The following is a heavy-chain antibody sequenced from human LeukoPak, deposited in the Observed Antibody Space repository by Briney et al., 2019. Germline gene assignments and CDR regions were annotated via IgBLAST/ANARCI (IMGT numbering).Heavy chain of an antibody. CDR3: ARVPKHGIAAPTNYYYYYMDV. CDR1: GFTFSSYW. CDR2: IKQDGSEK. V-gene: IGHV3-7*01. Sequence: QAGGSLRLSCAASGFTFSSYWMSWVRQAPGKGLEWVANIKQDGSEKYYVDSVKGRFTNSRDNAKNSLYLQMNSLRAEDTAVYYCARVPKHGIAAPTNYYYYYMDVWGKGTTVTVSS. J-gene: IGHJ6*03. D-gene: IGHD6-6*01.